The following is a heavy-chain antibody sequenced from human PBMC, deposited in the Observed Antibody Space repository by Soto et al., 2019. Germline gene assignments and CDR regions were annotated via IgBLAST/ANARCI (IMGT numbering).Heavy chain of an antibody. CDR1: GFIVSGCG. D-gene: IGHD1-1*01. V-gene: IGHV3-23*01. CDR2: IRGSGSYT. Sequence: AGSLRLTGADGGFIVSGCGRIRVRQTPGKGLEWLSGIRGSGSYTYYADSVKGRFTISRDNSKSTLYLEMNSLRAEDTAVYYCAKGKEPTSANPITPFDCWGQGTLLTISS. CDR3: AKGKEPTSANPITPFDC. J-gene: IGHJ4*02.